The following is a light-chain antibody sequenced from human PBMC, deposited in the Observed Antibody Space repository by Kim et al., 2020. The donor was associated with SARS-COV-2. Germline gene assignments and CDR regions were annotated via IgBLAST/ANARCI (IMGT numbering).Light chain of an antibody. V-gene: IGKV3-15*01. CDR3: QQYNNWTPWT. J-gene: IGKJ1*01. Sequence: SPGERATLSCRASQSISSNLAWYQQKPGQGPRLLIYGASNRATGIPARFSGSGSGTEFILTISSLQSEDFAVYYCQQYNNWTPWTFGQGTKVDIK. CDR2: GAS. CDR1: QSISSN.